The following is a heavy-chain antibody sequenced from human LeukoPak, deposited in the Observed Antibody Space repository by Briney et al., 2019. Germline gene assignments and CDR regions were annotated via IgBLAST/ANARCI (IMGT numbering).Heavy chain of an antibody. CDR3: ARGEWSSSPFDY. CDR2: ISSSSSYV. J-gene: IGHJ4*02. Sequence: GGSQRLSCAASGFTFSSYSMNWVRQAPGKGLEWVSSISSSSSYVYYADSVKGRFTISRDNAKNSLYLQMNSLRAEDTAVYYCARGEWSSSPFDYWGQGTLVTVSS. CDR1: GFTFSSYS. V-gene: IGHV3-21*01. D-gene: IGHD6-6*01.